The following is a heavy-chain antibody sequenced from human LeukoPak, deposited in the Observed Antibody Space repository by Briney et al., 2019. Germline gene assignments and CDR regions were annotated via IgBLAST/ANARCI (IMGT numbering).Heavy chain of an antibody. CDR1: GGSISSSSYY. CDR2: IYYSGST. CDR3: ARVAVVQAADAFDI. Sequence: SETLSLTCTVSGGSISSSSYYWGWIRQPPGKGLEWIGSIYYSGSTYYNPSLKSRVTISVDTSKNQFSLKLSSVTAADTAVYYCARVAVVQAADAFDIWGQGTMVTVSS. J-gene: IGHJ3*02. V-gene: IGHV4-39*07. D-gene: IGHD2-2*01.